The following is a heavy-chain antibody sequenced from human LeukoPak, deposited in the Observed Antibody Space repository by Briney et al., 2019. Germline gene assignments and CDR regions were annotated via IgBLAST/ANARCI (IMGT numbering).Heavy chain of an antibody. D-gene: IGHD3-22*01. Sequence: SETLSLTCAVYGGSFSGYHWSWIRQPPGKGLEWIGEINHSGSTNYNPSLKSRVTISVDTSKNQFSLKLSSVTAADTAVYYCARLLKGYYDSSGYRRGFLDYWGQGTLVTVSS. CDR3: ARLLKGYYDSSGYRRGFLDY. V-gene: IGHV4-34*01. J-gene: IGHJ4*02. CDR2: INHSGST. CDR1: GGSFSGYH.